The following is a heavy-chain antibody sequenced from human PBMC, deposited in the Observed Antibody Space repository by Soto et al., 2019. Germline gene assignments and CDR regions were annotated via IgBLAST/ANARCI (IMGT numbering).Heavy chain of an antibody. D-gene: IGHD3-22*01. CDR3: ARDQAGSSGYYRRNYYYYGMDV. Sequence: PGGSLRLSCAASGFTFSSYEMNWVRQAPGKGLEWVSYISSSGSTIYYADSVKGRFTISRDNAKNSLYLQMNSLRAEDTAVYYCARDQAGSSGYYRRNYYYYGMDVWGQGTTVTVSS. CDR2: ISSSGSTI. V-gene: IGHV3-48*03. CDR1: GFTFSSYE. J-gene: IGHJ6*02.